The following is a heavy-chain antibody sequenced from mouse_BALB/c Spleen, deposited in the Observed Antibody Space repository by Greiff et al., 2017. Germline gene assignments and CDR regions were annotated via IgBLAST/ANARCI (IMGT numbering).Heavy chain of an antibody. V-gene: IGHV14-4*02. CDR2: IDPENGDT. CDR1: GFNIKDYY. J-gene: IGHJ4*01. CDR3: APYDYDAMDY. Sequence: VQLKQSGAELVRSGASVKLSCTASGFNIKDYYMHWVKQRPEQGLEWIGWIDPENGDTEYAPKFQGKATMTADTSSNTAYLQLSSLTSEDTAVYYCAPYDYDAMDYWGQGTSVTVSS.